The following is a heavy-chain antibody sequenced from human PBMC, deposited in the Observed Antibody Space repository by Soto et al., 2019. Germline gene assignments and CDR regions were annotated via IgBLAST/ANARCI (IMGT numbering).Heavy chain of an antibody. Sequence: GGSPRLSCSASGFTFSSYAMHWVRQAPGKGLEYVSAISSNGGSTYYADSVKGRFTISRDNSKNTLYLQMSSLRAEDTAVYYCVKDPVSGISGIGDAFDIWGQGTMVTVSS. CDR2: ISSNGGST. D-gene: IGHD3-10*01. CDR1: GFTFSSYA. CDR3: VKDPVSGISGIGDAFDI. V-gene: IGHV3-64D*08. J-gene: IGHJ3*02.